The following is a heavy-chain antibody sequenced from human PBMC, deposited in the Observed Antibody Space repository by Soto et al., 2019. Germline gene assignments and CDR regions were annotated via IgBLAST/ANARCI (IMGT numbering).Heavy chain of an antibody. Sequence: SQTLSLTCGISGDSVSSNSVAWNWIRQSPSRGLEWLGRTYYRSKWYTDYAVSVKSRITINPDTSKNQFSLQLNSVTPEDTAVYFCAREGGYFDYWGQGALVTVSS. CDR2: TYYRSKWYT. J-gene: IGHJ4*02. V-gene: IGHV6-1*01. D-gene: IGHD2-15*01. CDR3: AREGGYFDY. CDR1: GDSVSSNSVA.